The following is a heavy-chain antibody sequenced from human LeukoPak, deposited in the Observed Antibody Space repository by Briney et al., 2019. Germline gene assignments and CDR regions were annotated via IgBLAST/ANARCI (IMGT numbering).Heavy chain of an antibody. D-gene: IGHD2-2*01. CDR2: ISGSGGST. Sequence: GGSLRLSCAASGFTFKNYAMSWVRQAPGKGLEWVSGISGSGGSTYYADSVKGRFTISRDNSKNTLYLQMNSLRAEDTAVYYCAKGSVSVVVPAVIPYYWGQGTLVTVSS. J-gene: IGHJ4*02. V-gene: IGHV3-23*01. CDR1: GFTFKNYA. CDR3: AKGSVSVVVPAVIPYY.